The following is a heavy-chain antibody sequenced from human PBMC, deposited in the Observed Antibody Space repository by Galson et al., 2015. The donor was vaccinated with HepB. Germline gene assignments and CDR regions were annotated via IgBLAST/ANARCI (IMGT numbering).Heavy chain of an antibody. D-gene: IGHD2-15*01. CDR2: ISYDGSNK. CDR1: GFTFSSYV. J-gene: IGHJ4*02. CDR3: ARGSLGYCSGGSCAIDY. Sequence: SLRLSCAASGFTFSSYVMHWVRQAPGKGLEWVAVISYDGSNKYYADSVKGRFTISRDNSKNTLYLQMNSLRDGDTAVYYCARGSLGYCSGGSCAIDYWGQGTLVTVSS. V-gene: IGHV3-30*04.